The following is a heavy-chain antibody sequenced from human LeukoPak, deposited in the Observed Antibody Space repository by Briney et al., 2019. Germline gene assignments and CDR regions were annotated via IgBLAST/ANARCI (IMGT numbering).Heavy chain of an antibody. D-gene: IGHD3-10*01. J-gene: IGHJ4*02. CDR1: GYTFTSYY. CDR2: INPSGGST. V-gene: IGHV1-46*01. Sequence: ASVKVSCKASGYTFTSYYMHWVRQAPGQGLEWMGIINPSGGSTSYAQKFQGRVTMTRDMSTSTVYMELSSLRSEDTAVYYCARDLEYYYGSGTSDHFDYWGQGTLVTVSS. CDR3: ARDLEYYYGSGTSDHFDY.